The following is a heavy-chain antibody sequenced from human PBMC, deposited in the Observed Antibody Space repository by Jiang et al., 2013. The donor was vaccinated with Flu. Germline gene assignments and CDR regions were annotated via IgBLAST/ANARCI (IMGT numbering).Heavy chain of an antibody. CDR3: ARRKQPGGLGAFDY. Sequence: GAEVKKPGASVRVSCKASGYTFTTYTMHWVRQAPGQRLEWMGWINAGNGKTKYSQKFQGRVTITWDTSASTAYMELSSLRSEDTAVYFCARRKQPGGLGAFDYWGQGTLVTVSS. D-gene: IGHD2-8*02. CDR2: INAGNGKT. V-gene: IGHV1-3*01. CDR1: GYTFTTYT. J-gene: IGHJ4*02.